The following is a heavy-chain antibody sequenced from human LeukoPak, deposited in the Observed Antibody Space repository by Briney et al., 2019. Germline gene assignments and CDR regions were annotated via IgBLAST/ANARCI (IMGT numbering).Heavy chain of an antibody. CDR1: GNYW. D-gene: IGHD6-13*01. CDR2: INSDGSWT. V-gene: IGHV3-74*01. J-gene: IGHJ4*02. CDR3: ARDSSDTSSWPYYCDY. Sequence: GGSLRLSCAASGNYWMHWVRQAPGKGLVWVSHINSDGSWTSYADSVKGRFTTSRDNAKNTLYLQMNSLRDEDTAVYYCARDSSDTSSWPYYCDYWGQGTLVTVSS.